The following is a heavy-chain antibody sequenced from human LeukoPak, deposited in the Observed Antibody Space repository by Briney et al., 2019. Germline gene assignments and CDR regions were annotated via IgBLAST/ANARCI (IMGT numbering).Heavy chain of an antibody. CDR2: IYSGGST. J-gene: IGHJ3*02. Sequence: PGGSLRLSCAASGFTVSSNYMSWARQAPGKGLEWVSVIYSGGSTYYADSVKGRFTISRDNSKNTLYLQMNSLRAEDTAVYYCARFRLRLGELSLGDAFDIWGQGTMVTVSS. CDR3: ARFRLRLGELSLGDAFDI. D-gene: IGHD3-16*02. CDR1: GFTVSSNY. V-gene: IGHV3-66*01.